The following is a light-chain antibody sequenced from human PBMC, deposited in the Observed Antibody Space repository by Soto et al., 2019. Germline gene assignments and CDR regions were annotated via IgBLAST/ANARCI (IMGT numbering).Light chain of an antibody. CDR2: INYDGSH. Sequence: QSVLTQSPSASGSLGASVKLTCTLSSDYTTNAIAWHQQQSEKGPRFLMKINYDGSHSKGDGFSDRFSGSSSGAERHLTISSLQSEDEADYYCQSLGTGIQVFGGGTKVTVL. V-gene: IGLV4-69*02. CDR1: SDYTTNA. CDR3: QSLGTGIQV. J-gene: IGLJ2*01.